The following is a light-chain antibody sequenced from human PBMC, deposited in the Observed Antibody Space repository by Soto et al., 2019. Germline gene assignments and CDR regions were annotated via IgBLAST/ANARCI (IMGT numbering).Light chain of an antibody. CDR2: DAS. CDR3: QQFNSLPLT. CDR1: QGIRSA. J-gene: IGKJ4*01. Sequence: AIQLTQSPSSLPASVGDRVTITCRASQGIRSALAWYQQKPGQAPKLLIYDASILEGGVPSRFSGTGSGTDFTLTISTLQPDDCATYHCQQFNSLPLTCGGGTKVEI. V-gene: IGKV1-13*02.